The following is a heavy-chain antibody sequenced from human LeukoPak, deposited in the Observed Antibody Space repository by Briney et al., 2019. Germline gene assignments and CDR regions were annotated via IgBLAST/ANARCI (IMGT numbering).Heavy chain of an antibody. Sequence: ESGPTLVKXTQTLTLTCTFSGFSLSTSGVGVGWIRQPPGKALEWLALIYWNDDKRYSPSLKSRLTITKDTSKNQVVLTMTNMDPVDTATYYCAHRRIAALFDYWGQGTLVTVSS. CDR2: IYWNDDK. J-gene: IGHJ4*02. D-gene: IGHD6-6*01. CDR1: GFSLSTSGVG. V-gene: IGHV2-5*01. CDR3: AHRRIAALFDY.